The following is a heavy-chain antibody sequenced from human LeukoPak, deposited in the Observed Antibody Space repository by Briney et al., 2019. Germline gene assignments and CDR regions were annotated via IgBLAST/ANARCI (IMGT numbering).Heavy chain of an antibody. J-gene: IGHJ4*02. V-gene: IGHV3-23*01. Sequence: GGSLRLSCAASGFTFSNFAMNWVRQAPGKGLEWVSTISGSGGSTYYADSVKGRFTISRDNSKNTLYLQMNSLRAEDTAVYYCARRVGDYWGQGTLVTVSS. D-gene: IGHD2-2*01. CDR3: ARRVGDY. CDR1: GFTFSNFA. CDR2: ISGSGGST.